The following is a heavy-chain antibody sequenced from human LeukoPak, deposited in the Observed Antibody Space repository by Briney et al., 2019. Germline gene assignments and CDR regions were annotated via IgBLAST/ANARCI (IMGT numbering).Heavy chain of an antibody. D-gene: IGHD6-19*01. CDR2: ISGSGGST. J-gene: IGHJ4*02. V-gene: IGHV3-23*01. CDR1: GXTFSSYA. Sequence: GGSLRLSCAASGXTFSSYAMSWVRQAPGKGLEWVSTISGSGGSTYYADSVKGRFTISRDNSKNTLYLQMNSLRAEDTAVYYCANNGGVAVAGSFDYWGQGTLVTVSS. CDR3: ANNGGVAVAGSFDY.